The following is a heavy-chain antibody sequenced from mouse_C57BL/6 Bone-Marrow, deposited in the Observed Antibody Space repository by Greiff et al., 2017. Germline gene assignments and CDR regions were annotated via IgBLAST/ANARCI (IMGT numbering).Heavy chain of an antibody. J-gene: IGHJ3*01. D-gene: IGHD3-3*01. V-gene: IGHV1-82*01. Sequence: VQLQQSGPELVKPGASVKISCKASGYAFSSSWMNWVKQRPGTGLEWIGRIYPGDGDTNYNGTFKDKATLTADKSSSTAYMQLSSRTYEDSAVYYCARWEGGFAYWGQGTLVTVSA. CDR2: IYPGDGDT. CDR1: GYAFSSSW. CDR3: ARWEGGFAY.